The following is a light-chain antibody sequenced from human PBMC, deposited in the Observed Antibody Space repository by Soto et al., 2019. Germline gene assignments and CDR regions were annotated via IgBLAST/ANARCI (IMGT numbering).Light chain of an antibody. V-gene: IGKV3-20*01. CDR1: QSVSNTY. CDR3: QQYGSSPRT. CDR2: AAS. J-gene: IGKJ1*01. Sequence: IMLTQSPVTLSLSPGERATLSFRASQSVSNTYIAWYQQKPGQAPRVLIYAASTRATGVPARFSGSESGTEFTLTISSLESEDFAVYFCQQYGSSPRTFGQGTKVDI.